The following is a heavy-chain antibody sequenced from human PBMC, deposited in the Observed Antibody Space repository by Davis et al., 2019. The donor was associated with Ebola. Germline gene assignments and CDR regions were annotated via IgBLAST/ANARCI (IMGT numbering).Heavy chain of an antibody. Sequence: MPSETLSLTCSVSGGSISSGNWSRSVRQPPGKGLAWIGVLYHSGSINYNPSLKSRVTISVGPSENQFSLKLSAVTAADTAVYYCAREGRPEGSSRAFYFYHGMDVWGQGTTVTVS. CDR1: GGSISSGNW. J-gene: IGHJ6*02. D-gene: IGHD3-3*02. V-gene: IGHV4-4*02. CDR2: LYHSGSI. CDR3: AREGRPEGSSRAFYFYHGMDV.